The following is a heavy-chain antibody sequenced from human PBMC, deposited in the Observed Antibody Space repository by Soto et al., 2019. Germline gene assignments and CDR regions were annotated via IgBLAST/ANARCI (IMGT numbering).Heavy chain of an antibody. D-gene: IGHD5-18*01. CDR2: INAGNGNT. V-gene: IGHV1-3*01. Sequence: ASVKVCCKASGYTFTSYAMQWVRQATGQRLEWMGWINAGNGNTKYSQKFQGRVTITRDTSASTAYMELSSLRSEDTAVYYCAGGLLAGYSIYFDYWGQGTLVTVSS. CDR1: GYTFTSYA. CDR3: AGGLLAGYSIYFDY. J-gene: IGHJ4*02.